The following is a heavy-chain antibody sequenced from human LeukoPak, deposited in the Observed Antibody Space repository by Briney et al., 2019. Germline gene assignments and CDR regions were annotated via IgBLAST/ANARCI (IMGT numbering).Heavy chain of an antibody. CDR2: IKEDGSEK. Sequence: PRGSLSLSCAASGFTFDNCWMTWVRQAPGQGLELVANIKEDGSEKQYVDSVKGRITIARDNAKNSLYLQMISLRAEDTAVYYCARDLYERGSYGAFDIWRQGTMVTVSS. CDR3: ARDLYERGSYGAFDI. J-gene: IGHJ3*02. CDR1: GFTFDNCW. D-gene: IGHD3-22*01. V-gene: IGHV3-7*01.